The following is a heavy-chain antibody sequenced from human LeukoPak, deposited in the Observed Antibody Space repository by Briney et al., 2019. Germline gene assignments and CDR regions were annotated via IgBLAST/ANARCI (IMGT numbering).Heavy chain of an antibody. CDR2: ISSSGSTI. V-gene: IGHV3-48*03. CDR3: AKDSIRYCSSTSCYLLDY. CDR1: GFTFSSYE. J-gene: IGHJ4*02. Sequence: PGGSLRLSCAASGFTFSSYEMNWVRQAPGKGLEWVSYISSSGSTIYYADSVKGRFTISRDNSKNTLYLQMNSLRAEDTAVYYCAKDSIRYCSSTSCYLLDYWGRGTLVTASS. D-gene: IGHD2-2*01.